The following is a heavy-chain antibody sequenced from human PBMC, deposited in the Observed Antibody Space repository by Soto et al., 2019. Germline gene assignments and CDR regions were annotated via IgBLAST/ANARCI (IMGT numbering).Heavy chain of an antibody. CDR1: GYTFTGYD. CDR3: AGEKVGTTGIDF. CDR2: MNPNSGNT. Sequence: QAQLVQSGAEVKKPGASVKVSCKASGYTFTGYDINWVRQATGQGLEWMGWMNPNSGNTGYAQNCQCRVTMTRDNSITTAYMELTSLRDDDSAVYYCAGEKVGTTGIDFWGQGTLVTVSS. J-gene: IGHJ4*02. V-gene: IGHV1-8*01. D-gene: IGHD1-26*01.